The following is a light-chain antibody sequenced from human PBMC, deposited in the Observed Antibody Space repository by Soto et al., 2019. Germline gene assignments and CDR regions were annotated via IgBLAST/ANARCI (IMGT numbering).Light chain of an antibody. CDR1: QDITIY. Sequence: IQLPQSPSSLSASVGDRVTITCQASQDITIYLHWYQQKAGKAPKLLIYDASHLEKGVPSRFSGGGSGTNFTFIIRSLQPEDIATYYCQQYDNFSSITFGQGTRLESK. CDR2: DAS. V-gene: IGKV1-33*01. J-gene: IGKJ5*01. CDR3: QQYDNFSSIT.